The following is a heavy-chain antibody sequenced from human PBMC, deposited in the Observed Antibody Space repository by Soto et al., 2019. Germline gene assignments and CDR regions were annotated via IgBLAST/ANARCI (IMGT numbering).Heavy chain of an antibody. CDR3: ARILGIAAAGTDYYYYGMDV. V-gene: IGHV1-18*01. CDR1: GYTFSSHA. D-gene: IGHD6-13*01. J-gene: IGHJ6*02. Sequence: ASVKVSCKASGYTFSSHAIHWVRQAPGQGLEWMGWISAYNGNTNYAQKLQGRVTMTTDTSTSTAYMELRSLRSDDTAVYYCARILGIAAAGTDYYYYGMDVWGQGTTVTVSS. CDR2: ISAYNGNT.